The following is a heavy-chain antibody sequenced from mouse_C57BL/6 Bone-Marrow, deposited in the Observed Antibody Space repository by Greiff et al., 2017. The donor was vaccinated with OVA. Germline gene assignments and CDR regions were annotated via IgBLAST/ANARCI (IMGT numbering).Heavy chain of an antibody. CDR3: ARVGFTTVVDY. J-gene: IGHJ2*01. Sequence: QVQLQQSGAELARPGASVKMSCKASGYTFTSYTMHWVKQRPGQGLEWIGYINPSSGYTKYNQKFKDKATLTADKSSSTAYMQLSSLTSEDSAVYYCARVGFTTVVDYWGQGTTLTVSS. D-gene: IGHD1-1*01. CDR1: GYTFTSYT. V-gene: IGHV1-4*01. CDR2: INPSSGYT.